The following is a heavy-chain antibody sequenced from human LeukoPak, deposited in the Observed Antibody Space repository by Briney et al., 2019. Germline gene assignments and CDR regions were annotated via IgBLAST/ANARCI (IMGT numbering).Heavy chain of an antibody. CDR1: GFTYSSYW. V-gene: IGHV3-74*01. CDR3: AKDIEASI. J-gene: IGHJ4*02. D-gene: IGHD2-15*01. Sequence: GGSLRLTCAASGFTYSSYWMHWVRQAPGKGLVWVARIKGDGSYTFYADSVKGRFSVSRDNSKNTMYLQMNSLRAEDTAVYYCAKDIEASIWGQGTLVAVSS. CDR2: IKGDGSYT.